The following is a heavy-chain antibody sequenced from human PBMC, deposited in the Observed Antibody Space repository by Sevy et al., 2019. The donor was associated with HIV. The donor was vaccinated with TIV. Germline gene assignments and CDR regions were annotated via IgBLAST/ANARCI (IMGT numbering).Heavy chain of an antibody. J-gene: IGHJ4*02. CDR3: ARRYFDL. CDR2: IRQDGNEL. CDR1: GFTFDDYW. V-gene: IGHV3-7*01. Sequence: GSLRLSCAASGFTFDDYWMQWVRQAPGQGLEWVANIRQDGNELYYADSVKGRFTISRDNAKESLFLQMTNLRVEDMAIYYCARRYFDLWGQGTLVTVSS.